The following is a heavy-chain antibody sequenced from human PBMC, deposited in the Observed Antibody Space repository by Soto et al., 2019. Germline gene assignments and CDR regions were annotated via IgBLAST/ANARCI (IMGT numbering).Heavy chain of an antibody. CDR2: IIPIFGTA. V-gene: IGHV1-69*13. Sequence: ASVKVSCKASGGTFSSYAISWVRQAPGQGLEWMGGIIPIFGTANYAQKFQGRVTITADESTSTAYMELSSLRSEDTAVYYCAKGRRIVIMVYAPKGGYNWFDPWGQGTLVTVSS. CDR3: AKGRRIVIMVYAPKGGYNWFDP. J-gene: IGHJ5*02. CDR1: GGTFSSYA. D-gene: IGHD2-8*01.